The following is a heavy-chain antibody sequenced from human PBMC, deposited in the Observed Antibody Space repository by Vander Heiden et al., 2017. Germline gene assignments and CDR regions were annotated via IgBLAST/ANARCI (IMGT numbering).Heavy chain of an antibody. D-gene: IGHD1-26*01. CDR3: ARDWGGRNSGSYFDY. Sequence: QVQLQESGPGLVKPAGTLSLTCAVAGGAISSSNWWIWVRQPPGKGLEWIGEIYHSGSTNYNPSLKSRVTISVDKSKNQFSLKLSSVTAADTAVYYCARDWGGRNSGSYFDYWGQGTLVTVSS. CDR1: GGAISSSNW. V-gene: IGHV4-4*02. CDR2: IYHSGST. J-gene: IGHJ4*02.